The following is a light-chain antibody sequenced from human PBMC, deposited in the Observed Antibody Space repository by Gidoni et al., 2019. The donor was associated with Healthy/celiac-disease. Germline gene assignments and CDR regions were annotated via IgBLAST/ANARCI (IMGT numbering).Light chain of an antibody. J-gene: IGLJ2*01. Sequence: QSALTQPASVSGSPGQAITISCTGPSSDVGGYNYVSWYHQHPGKAPKLMISEVSNRPSGVSNRFSGSKSGNTASLTISGIQAEDEADYYCSSYTSSSTLVFGGGTKLTVL. CDR3: SSYTSSSTLV. V-gene: IGLV2-14*01. CDR2: EVS. CDR1: SSDVGGYNY.